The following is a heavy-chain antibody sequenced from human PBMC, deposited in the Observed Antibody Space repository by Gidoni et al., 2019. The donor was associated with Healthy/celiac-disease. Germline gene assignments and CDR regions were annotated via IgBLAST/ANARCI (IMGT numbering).Heavy chain of an antibody. Sequence: QLQLQESGPGLVKPSATLSLTCTVSGGSISSSSYYWGWILQPPGKGLEWIGSIYYSGSTYYNPSLKSRVTISVDTSKNQFSLKLSSVTAADTAVYYCARLPYYYDSSGYYSDAFDIWGQGTMVTVSS. D-gene: IGHD3-22*01. CDR3: ARLPYYYDSSGYYSDAFDI. CDR1: GGSISSSSYY. V-gene: IGHV4-39*01. CDR2: IYYSGST. J-gene: IGHJ3*02.